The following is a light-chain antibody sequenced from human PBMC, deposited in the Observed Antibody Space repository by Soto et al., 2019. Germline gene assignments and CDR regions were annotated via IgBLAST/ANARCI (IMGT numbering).Light chain of an antibody. CDR1: QTVRSNF. J-gene: IGKJ2*01. CDR2: AAS. V-gene: IGKV3-20*01. CDR3: HQYGTSPAT. Sequence: DIVLTQSPGTLSFSPGERATLSCRASQTVRSNFLAWYQQKPGQAPSLFIYAASTRAPGIPDRFSGGGSGTDFTLTISRLEPEDFAVYYCHQYGTSPATFGQGPSWRSN.